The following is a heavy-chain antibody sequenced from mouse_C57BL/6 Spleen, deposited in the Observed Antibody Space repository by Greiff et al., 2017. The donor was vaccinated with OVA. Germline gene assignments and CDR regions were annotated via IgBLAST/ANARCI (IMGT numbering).Heavy chain of an antibody. CDR3: TAGRRFAY. CDR2: IRLKSDNYAT. J-gene: IGHJ3*01. CDR1: GFTFSNYW. Sequence: EVKVEESGGGLVQPGGSMKLSCVASGFTFSNYWMNWVRQSPEKGLEWVAQIRLKSDNYATHYAESVKGRFTISRDDSKSSVYLQMNNLRAEDTGIYYCTAGRRFAYWGQGTLVTVSA. D-gene: IGHD1-1*01. V-gene: IGHV6-3*01.